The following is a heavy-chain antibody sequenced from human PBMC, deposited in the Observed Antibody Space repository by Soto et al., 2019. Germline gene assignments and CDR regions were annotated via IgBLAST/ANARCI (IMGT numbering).Heavy chain of an antibody. Sequence: SETLSLTCTVSGGSISSYYWSWIRQPPGKGLEWIGYIYYSGSTNYNPSLKSRVTITVGTSKIQFSLKLSSVTAADTAVYYWARDPSRTFGYYYYGMDVWGQGTTVTGSS. CDR1: GGSISSYY. CDR3: ARDPSRTFGYYYYGMDV. J-gene: IGHJ6*02. V-gene: IGHV4-59*01. D-gene: IGHD6-13*01. CDR2: IYYSGST.